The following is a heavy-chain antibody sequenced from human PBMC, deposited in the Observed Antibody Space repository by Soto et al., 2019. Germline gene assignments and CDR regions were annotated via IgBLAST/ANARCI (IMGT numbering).Heavy chain of an antibody. V-gene: IGHV1-69*02. J-gene: IGHJ5*02. Sequence: QVQLVQSGAEVKKPGSSVKVSCKASGGTFSSYTISWVRQAPGQGLEWMGRIIPILGIANYAQKFQGRVTITADKSTSTAYMELSSLRSEYRAVYYCARVPAAAKNWFDPWGQGTLVTVSS. D-gene: IGHD2-2*01. CDR2: IIPILGIA. CDR1: GGTFSSYT. CDR3: ARVPAAAKNWFDP.